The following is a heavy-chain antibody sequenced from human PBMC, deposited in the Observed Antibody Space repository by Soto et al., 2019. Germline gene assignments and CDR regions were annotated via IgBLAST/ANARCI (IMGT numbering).Heavy chain of an antibody. D-gene: IGHD6-6*01. CDR1: GYSFTSYW. CDR3: ARHGSSSPYYYYGMDV. V-gene: IGHV5-10-1*01. Sequence: PGESLMISCKGSGYSFTSYWISWVRQMPGKGLEWMGRIDPSDSYTNYSPSFQGHVTISADKSISTAYLQWSSLKASDTAMYYCARHGSSSPYYYYGMDVWGQGTTVTVSS. CDR2: IDPSDSYT. J-gene: IGHJ6*02.